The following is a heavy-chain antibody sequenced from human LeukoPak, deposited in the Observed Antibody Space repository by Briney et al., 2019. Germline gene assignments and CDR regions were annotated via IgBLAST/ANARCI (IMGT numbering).Heavy chain of an antibody. CDR2: IRYDGSNK. CDR3: AKDAVIAAGYFDY. CDR1: GFTFSSYG. D-gene: IGHD6-13*01. V-gene: IGHV3-30*02. Sequence: GGSLRLSCAASGFTFSSYGMHWVRQAPGKGLEWVAFIRYDGSNKYYADSVKGRFTISRDNSKNTLYLQMNSLRAEDTAVYYCAKDAVIAAGYFDYWGQGTLVTVSS. J-gene: IGHJ4*02.